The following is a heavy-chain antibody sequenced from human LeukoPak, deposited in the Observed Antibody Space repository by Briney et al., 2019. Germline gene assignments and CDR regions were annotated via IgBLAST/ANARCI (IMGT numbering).Heavy chain of an antibody. J-gene: IGHJ5*02. CDR1: GGSISSGGYY. D-gene: IGHD4-17*01. CDR3: ARAGGDYQNWFDP. Sequence: SETLSLTCTVSGGSISSGGYYWSWIRQHPGKGLEWIGYIYYSGSTYYNPSLKSRVTISVDTSKNQFSLKLSSVTAADTAVYYCARAGGDYQNWFDPWGQGTLVTVSS. CDR2: IYYSGST. V-gene: IGHV4-31*03.